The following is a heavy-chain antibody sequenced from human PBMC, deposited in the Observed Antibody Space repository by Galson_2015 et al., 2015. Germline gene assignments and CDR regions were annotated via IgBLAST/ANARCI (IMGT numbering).Heavy chain of an antibody. CDR1: GYTFTSYY. CDR2: INPSGGNT. D-gene: IGHD3-3*01. Sequence: SVKVSCKASGYTFTSYYMHWVRQAPGQGLEWMGIINPSGGNTSYAQKFQGRVTMTRDASTSTVYMELSSLRSEDTAVYYCARREIFGVVTTDAFEIWGQGTMVPVSS. CDR3: ARREIFGVVTTDAFEI. J-gene: IGHJ3*02. V-gene: IGHV1-46*01.